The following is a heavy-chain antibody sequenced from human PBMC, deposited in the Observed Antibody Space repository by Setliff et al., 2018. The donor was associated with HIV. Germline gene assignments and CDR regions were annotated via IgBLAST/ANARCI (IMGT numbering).Heavy chain of an antibody. CDR2: VYYRGRT. Sequence: PSETLSLTCAVSGGSMSSSGPGYYWGWVRQTPGGGLEWIGSVYYRGRTYYNPSLKSRVTISVDTSKNQFSLRLNSVTAADTAVYYCAKTVVLTPYVSYYYYMDVWGKGTTVTVSS. D-gene: IGHD2-15*01. V-gene: IGHV4-39*07. CDR3: AKTVVLTPYVSYYYYMDV. CDR1: GGSMSSSGPGYY. J-gene: IGHJ6*03.